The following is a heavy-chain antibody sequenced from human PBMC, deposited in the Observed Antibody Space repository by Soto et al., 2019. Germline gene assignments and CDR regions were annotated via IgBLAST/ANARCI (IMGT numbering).Heavy chain of an antibody. J-gene: IGHJ6*03. CDR2: IYYSGST. CDR1: GGSISSGGYY. D-gene: IGHD5-18*01. CDR3: AREDTATHYYMDV. V-gene: IGHV4-31*03. Sequence: SETLSLTCTVSGGSISSGGYYWSWIRQHPGKGLEWIGYIYYSGSTYYNPSLKSRVTISVDMSKNQFSLKLSSVTAADTAVYYCAREDTATHYYMDVWGKGTTVTVSS.